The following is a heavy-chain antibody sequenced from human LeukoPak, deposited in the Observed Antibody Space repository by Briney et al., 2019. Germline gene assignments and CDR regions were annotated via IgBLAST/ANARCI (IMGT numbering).Heavy chain of an antibody. CDR3: ARNSYCSSTSCYGEYFQH. D-gene: IGHD2-2*01. CDR1: GGSISSSSYY. V-gene: IGHV4-39*01. CDR2: IYYSGRT. Sequence: PSETLSLTCTVSGGSISSSSYYWGWIRQPPGKGLEWIGSIYYSGRTYYNPSLKSRVTISVDTSKNQFSLKLSSVTAADTAVYYCARNSYCSSTSCYGEYFQHWGQGTLVTVSS. J-gene: IGHJ1*01.